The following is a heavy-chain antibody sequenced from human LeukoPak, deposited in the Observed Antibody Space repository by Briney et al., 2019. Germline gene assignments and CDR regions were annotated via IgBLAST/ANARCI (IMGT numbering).Heavy chain of an antibody. CDR1: GFTFSSYA. CDR2: ISGSGSST. J-gene: IGHJ4*02. Sequence: GGSLRLSCAASGFTFSSYAMSWVRQAPGKGLEWVSIISGSGSSTYYADSVKGRFTISRDNSKNTLYLQMNSLRAEDTAVYYCAKSLRGYCSSTSCYRPVDYWGQGTLVTVSS. V-gene: IGHV3-23*01. CDR3: AKSLRGYCSSTSCYRPVDY. D-gene: IGHD2-2*01.